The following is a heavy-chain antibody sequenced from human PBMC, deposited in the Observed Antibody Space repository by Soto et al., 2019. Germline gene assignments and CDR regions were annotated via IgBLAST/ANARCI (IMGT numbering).Heavy chain of an antibody. CDR2: ISSSSYI. V-gene: IGHV3-21*01. CDR3: ARDTYDYVWGSYPPRGY. D-gene: IGHD3-16*02. Sequence: GGSLRLSCAASGFTFSSYSMNWVRQAPGKGLEWVSSISSSSYIYYADSVKGRFTISRDNAKNSLYLQMNSLRAEDTAVYYCARDTYDYVWGSYPPRGYWGQGTLVTVSS. CDR1: GFTFSSYS. J-gene: IGHJ4*02.